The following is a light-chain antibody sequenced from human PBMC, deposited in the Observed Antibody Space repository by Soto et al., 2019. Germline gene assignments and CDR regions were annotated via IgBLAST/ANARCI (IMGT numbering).Light chain of an antibody. CDR1: SSDVGGYNY. J-gene: IGLJ2*01. Sequence: QSALTQPASVSGSPGQSITISCTGTSSDVGGYNYVSWYQQHPGKAPKLMIYEVSNRPSGVSNRFAGSKSGNTASLTISGLQADDEAEYYCSSYTSSSTLVFGGGTQLTVL. V-gene: IGLV2-14*01. CDR2: EVS. CDR3: SSYTSSSTLV.